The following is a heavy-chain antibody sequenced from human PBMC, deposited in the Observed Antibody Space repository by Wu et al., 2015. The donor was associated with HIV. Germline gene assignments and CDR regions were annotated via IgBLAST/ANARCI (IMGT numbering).Heavy chain of an antibody. D-gene: IGHD2-15*01. CDR3: ARDLGYCSGGSCFNWFDP. V-gene: IGHV1-69*13. J-gene: IGHJ5*02. CDR1: GGTFSSYA. Sequence: QVQLVRSGAEVKKPGSSVKVSCKASGGTFSSYAISWVRQAPGQGLEWMGRIIPIFGTANYAQKFQGRVTITADESTSTAYMELSSLRSEDTAVYYCARDLGYCSGGSCFNWFDPWGQGTLVTVSS. CDR2: IIPIFGTA.